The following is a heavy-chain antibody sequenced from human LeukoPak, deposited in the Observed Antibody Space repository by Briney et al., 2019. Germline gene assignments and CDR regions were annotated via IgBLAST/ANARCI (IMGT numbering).Heavy chain of an antibody. J-gene: IGHJ6*02. V-gene: IGHV4-34*01. CDR1: GFTFSSYS. D-gene: IGHD3-10*01. CDR2: INHSGST. Sequence: GSLRLSCAASGFTFSSYSMNWVRQPPGKGLEWIGEINHSGSTNYNPSLKSRVTISVDTSKNQFSLKLSSVTAADTAVYYCAREEVRGVLLFYYGMDVWGQGTTVTVSS. CDR3: AREEVRGVLLFYYGMDV.